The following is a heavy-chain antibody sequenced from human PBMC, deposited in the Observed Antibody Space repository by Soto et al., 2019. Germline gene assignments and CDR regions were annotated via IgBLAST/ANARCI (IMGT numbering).Heavy chain of an antibody. J-gene: IGHJ4*02. V-gene: IGHV4-34*01. CDR1: GGSFSGCD. CDR3: ARHEPSVSAATPIGH. CDR2: INHSGST. D-gene: IGHD2-2*01. Sequence: TSETLCLTWAVYGGSFSGCDWSWIRQPPGKGLEWIGEINHSGSTNYNPSLKSRVTISVDTSKNQFSLKLSSVTAADTAVYYCARHEPSVSAATPIGHWGQGTLVTVSS.